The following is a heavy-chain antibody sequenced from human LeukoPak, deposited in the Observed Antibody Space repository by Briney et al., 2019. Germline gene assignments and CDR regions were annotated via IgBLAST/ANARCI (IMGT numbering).Heavy chain of an antibody. CDR2: ISRSGSAI. V-gene: IGHV3-48*03. Sequence: GGSLRLSCAASGFTFSSYSVIWARQAPGKGLEWVSYISRSGSAIYYGDSVKGRCTISRDNAKNSLYLQMNSLRAEDTAVYYCARDGDSGYPAPFDIWGHGTMVTVSS. CDR3: ARDGDSGYPAPFDI. D-gene: IGHD5-12*01. CDR1: GFTFSSYS. J-gene: IGHJ3*02.